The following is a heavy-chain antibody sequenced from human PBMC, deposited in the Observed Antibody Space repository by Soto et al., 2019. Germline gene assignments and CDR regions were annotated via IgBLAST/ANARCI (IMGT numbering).Heavy chain of an antibody. Sequence: PSETLSLTCTVSGGSISSSSYYWGWIRQPPGKGLEWIGSIYYSGSTYYNPSLKSRVTISVDTSKNQFSLKLSSVTAADTAVYYCASFRDSSGWYAGGYFQHWGQGTLVTVSS. J-gene: IGHJ1*01. CDR3: ASFRDSSGWYAGGYFQH. CDR2: IYYSGST. CDR1: GGSISSSSYY. V-gene: IGHV4-39*01. D-gene: IGHD6-19*01.